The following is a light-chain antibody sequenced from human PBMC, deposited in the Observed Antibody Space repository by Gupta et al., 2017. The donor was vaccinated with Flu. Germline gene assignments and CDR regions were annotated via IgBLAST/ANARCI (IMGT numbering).Light chain of an antibody. V-gene: IGKV1-33*01. J-gene: IGKJ4*01. CDR3: QQYDNFLSVT. CDR1: QDIRDY. CDR2: DAS. Sequence: SSLSASVGDRVTITCQASQDIRDYLNWYKQKPGKAPKLLIYDASDWETGVPSRFSGSGSGTEFTFTINSRQPEDVATYYCQQYDNFLSVTFGGGTKVEIK.